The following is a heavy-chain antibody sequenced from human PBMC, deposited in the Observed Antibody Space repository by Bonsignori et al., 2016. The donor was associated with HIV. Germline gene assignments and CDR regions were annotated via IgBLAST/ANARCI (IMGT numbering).Heavy chain of an antibody. V-gene: IGHV3-48*03. D-gene: IGHD6-19*01. Sequence: VRQMPGKGLEWVSYISSSGSTIYYADSVKGRFTISRDNAKNSLYLQMNSLRAEDTAVYYCARDRAVAGSYYFDYWGQGTLVTVSS. CDR3: ARDRAVAGSYYFDY. J-gene: IGHJ4*02. CDR2: ISSSGSTI.